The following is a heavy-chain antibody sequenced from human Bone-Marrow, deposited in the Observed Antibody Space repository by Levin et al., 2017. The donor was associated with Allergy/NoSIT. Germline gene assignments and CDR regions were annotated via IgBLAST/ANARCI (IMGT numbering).Heavy chain of an antibody. CDR3: AKGWVYSSGWYIDY. Sequence: GGSLRLSCAASGFTFSNYGMHWVRQAPGKGLEWVTIISYDGSNKYYADSVKGRFTISRDNSKNTLYLQMNSLRAEDTAVYYCAKGWVYSSGWYIDYWGQGTLVTVSS. J-gene: IGHJ4*02. CDR1: GFTFSNYG. CDR2: ISYDGSNK. D-gene: IGHD6-19*01. V-gene: IGHV3-30*18.